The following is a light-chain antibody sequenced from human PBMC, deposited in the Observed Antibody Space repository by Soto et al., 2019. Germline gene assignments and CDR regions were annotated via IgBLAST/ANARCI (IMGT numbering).Light chain of an antibody. CDR1: SSDVGAYNY. J-gene: IGLJ1*01. CDR2: EVS. Sequence: QSVLTQPPSASGSPGQSVTISCAGTSSDVGAYNYVSWYQQHPGKAPKIMIYEVSKRPSGVPDRFSGSKSGNTASLTVSGLQTEDEADYYCSSYSSSSTPYVFGTGTKVTVL. CDR3: SSYSSSSTPYV. V-gene: IGLV2-8*01.